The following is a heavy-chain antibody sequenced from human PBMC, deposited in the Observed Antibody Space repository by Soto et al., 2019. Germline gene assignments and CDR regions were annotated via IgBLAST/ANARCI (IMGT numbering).Heavy chain of an antibody. CDR1: GFMFGTSG. Sequence: GGSLRLSCEASGFMFGTSGMHWVRQAPGKGLEWVSGIWLDGSERYYSDSVKGRFTISRDNSKNTLFLQMNGLRVEDTAVYFCARDASGTTSFLASWGQGTLVTVSS. V-gene: IGHV3-33*01. CDR3: ARDASGTTSFLAS. D-gene: IGHD1-1*01. J-gene: IGHJ5*01. CDR2: IWLDGSER.